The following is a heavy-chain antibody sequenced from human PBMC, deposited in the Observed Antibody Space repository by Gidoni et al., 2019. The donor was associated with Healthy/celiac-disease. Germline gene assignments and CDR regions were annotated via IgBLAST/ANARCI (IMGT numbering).Heavy chain of an antibody. CDR3: ARDRNLSGMDV. V-gene: IGHV3-33*01. CDR2: IWYDGSNK. D-gene: IGHD1-1*01. J-gene: IGHJ6*02. Sequence: QVQLVESGGVVVQPGRSLRLSCAASGFTFRSYGMHWVRQAPGKGLEWVAVIWYDGSNKYYADSVKGRFTISRDNSKNTLYLQMNSLRAEDTAVYYCARDRNLSGMDVWGQGTTVTVSS. CDR1: GFTFRSYG.